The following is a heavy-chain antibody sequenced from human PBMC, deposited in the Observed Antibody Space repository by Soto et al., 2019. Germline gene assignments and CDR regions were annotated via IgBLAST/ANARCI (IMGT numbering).Heavy chain of an antibody. J-gene: IGHJ6*02. D-gene: IGHD2-2*02. CDR2: ISGSGGST. CDR3: AKSGSPDIVVVPAAIGVYGMDV. Sequence: QAGGSLRLSCAASGFTFSSYAMSWVRQAPGKGLEWVSAISGSGGSTYYADSVKGRFTISRDNSKNTLYLQMNSLRAEDTAVYYCAKSGSPDIVVVPAAIGVYGMDVWGQGTTVTVSS. CDR1: GFTFSSYA. V-gene: IGHV3-23*01.